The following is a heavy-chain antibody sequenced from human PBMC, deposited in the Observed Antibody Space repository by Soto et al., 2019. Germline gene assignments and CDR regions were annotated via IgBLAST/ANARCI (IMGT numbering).Heavy chain of an antibody. J-gene: IGHJ3*02. CDR3: ATLYSSGWSPGAFDI. Sequence: QVQLQESGPGLVKPSGTLSLTCAVSSGSISSSNWWSWVRQPPGKGLEWIGEIYHSGSTNYNPYLKRRVTISVDKSKNQFSLKLSSVTAADTAVYYCATLYSSGWSPGAFDIWGQGTMVTVSS. CDR2: IYHSGST. CDR1: SGSISSSNW. D-gene: IGHD6-19*01. V-gene: IGHV4-4*02.